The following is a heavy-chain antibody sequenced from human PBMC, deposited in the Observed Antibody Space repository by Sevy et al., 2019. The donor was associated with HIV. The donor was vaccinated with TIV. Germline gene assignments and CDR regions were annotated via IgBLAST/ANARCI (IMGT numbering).Heavy chain of an antibody. J-gene: IGHJ4*02. D-gene: IGHD3-22*01. CDR3: AAYYYDSSGRFDY. CDR2: FDPEDGET. CDR1: GYTLTELS. Sequence: ASVKVSCKVSGYTLTELSMHWVRQAPGKGLEWMGGFDPEDGETIYARKFQGRVTMTEDTSTDTAYMELSSLRAEDTAVYYCAAYYYDSSGRFDYWGQGTLVTVSS. V-gene: IGHV1-24*01.